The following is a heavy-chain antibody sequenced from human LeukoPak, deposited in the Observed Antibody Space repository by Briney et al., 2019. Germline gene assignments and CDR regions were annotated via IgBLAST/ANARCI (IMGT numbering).Heavy chain of an antibody. CDR3: ARASIMITFGGVIAGGYFDY. J-gene: IGHJ4*02. Sequence: HPGGSLRLSCAASGFTFSSYEMNWVRQAPGKGLEWGSYISSSGSTIYYADSVKGRFTISRDNAKNSLYLQMNSLRAEDTDVYYCARASIMITFGGVIAGGYFDYWGQGTLVTVSS. D-gene: IGHD3-16*02. CDR1: GFTFSSYE. CDR2: ISSSGSTI. V-gene: IGHV3-48*03.